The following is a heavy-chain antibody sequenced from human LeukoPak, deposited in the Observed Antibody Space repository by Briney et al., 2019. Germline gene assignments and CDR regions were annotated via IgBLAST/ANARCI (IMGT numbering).Heavy chain of an antibody. Sequence: SETLSLTCTVSGGSISSSSYYWGWIRQPPGKGLEWIGTMYHSGSTNYNPSLKSRVTISVDTSKNQFSLKLSSVTAADTAVYFCARGFRGDNFDYWGQGTLVTVSS. CDR1: GGSISSSSYY. CDR3: ARGFRGDNFDY. J-gene: IGHJ4*02. V-gene: IGHV4-39*07. D-gene: IGHD7-27*01. CDR2: MYHSGST.